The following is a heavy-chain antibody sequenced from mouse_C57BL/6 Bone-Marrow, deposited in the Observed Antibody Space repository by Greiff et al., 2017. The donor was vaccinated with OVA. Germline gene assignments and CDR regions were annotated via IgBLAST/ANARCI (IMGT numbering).Heavy chain of an antibody. V-gene: IGHV5-17*01. CDR1: GFTFSDYG. CDR2: ISSGSSTI. Sequence: EVKLMESGGGLVKPGGSLKLSCAACGFTFSDYGMHWVRQAPEKGLEWVAYISSGSSTIYYADTVKGRFTISRDNAKNTLFLQMTSLRSEDTAMYYCAKSTMVTTGKFFWYAMDYWGQGTSVTVSS. J-gene: IGHJ4*01. CDR3: AKSTMVTTGKFFWYAMDY. D-gene: IGHD2-2*01.